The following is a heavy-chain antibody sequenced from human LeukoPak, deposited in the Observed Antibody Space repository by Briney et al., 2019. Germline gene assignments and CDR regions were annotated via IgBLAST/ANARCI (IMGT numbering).Heavy chain of an antibody. D-gene: IGHD3-22*01. Sequence: SETLSLTCTVSGGSISSYYWSWIRQPPGKGLAWIGYIYYSGSTNYNPSLKSRVTISVDTSKNQFSLKLSSVTAADTAVYYCARGGGSTDYYDSSGYFWGQGTLVTVSS. CDR1: GGSISSYY. V-gene: IGHV4-59*01. J-gene: IGHJ4*02. CDR2: IYYSGST. CDR3: ARGGGSTDYYDSSGYF.